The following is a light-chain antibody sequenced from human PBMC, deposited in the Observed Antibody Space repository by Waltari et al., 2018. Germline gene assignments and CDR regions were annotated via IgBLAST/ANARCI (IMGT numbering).Light chain of an antibody. V-gene: IGKV3-15*01. CDR1: QSVSSN. CDR2: GAS. CDR3: QQYSNWPPLT. J-gene: IGKJ4*01. Sequence: EIVMTQSPATLSVSPGERAPLPCRASQSVSSNLAWYQQQAGKAPRLLIHGASTRATGIAARFSGSGSETEFTLTISSLQSEDFAVYYCQQYSNWPPLTFGGGTKVEIK.